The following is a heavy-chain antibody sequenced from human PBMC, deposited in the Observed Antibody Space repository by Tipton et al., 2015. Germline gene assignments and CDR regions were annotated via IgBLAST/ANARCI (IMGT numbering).Heavy chain of an antibody. D-gene: IGHD6-13*01. Sequence: TLSLTCTVSGGSINGYYWNWIRQPPGKGLEWIGYIHYSGNTNYNSSLKSRVTISVDTSKNEFSLKLTSVTAADTAVYYCARDPYSSSWRGGMDVWGQGTTVTVSS. J-gene: IGHJ6*02. CDR3: ARDPYSSSWRGGMDV. CDR1: GGSINGYY. V-gene: IGHV4-59*01. CDR2: IHYSGNT.